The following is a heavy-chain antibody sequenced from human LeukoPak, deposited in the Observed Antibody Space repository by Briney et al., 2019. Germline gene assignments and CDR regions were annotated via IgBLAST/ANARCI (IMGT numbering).Heavy chain of an antibody. D-gene: IGHD3-10*01. CDR1: GYSISSGYF. Sequence: SETLSLTCTVSGYSISSGYFWGWIRQPPGKGLEWIGSIYHSGNTYYNPSLKSRVTISVDTSNNHFSLKLNSVTAADTAVFYCAANSADYNTLGSSYKVWGQGTLVTVSS. J-gene: IGHJ4*02. CDR2: IYHSGNT. CDR3: AANSADYNTLGSSYKV. V-gene: IGHV4-38-2*02.